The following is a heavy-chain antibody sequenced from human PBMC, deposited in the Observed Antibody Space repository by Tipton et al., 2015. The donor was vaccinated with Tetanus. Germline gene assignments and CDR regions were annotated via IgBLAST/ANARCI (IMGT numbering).Heavy chain of an antibody. CDR3: ARTTRRWLHPDY. CDR1: GGSISSDGAY. CDR2: IFYNGRT. J-gene: IGHJ4*02. Sequence: TLSLTCTVSGGSISSDGAYWSWIRQPPGKGLEWIAYIFYNGRTQSNPSLKRRVSISVDTAKNQFSLQLSSVTAADTAIYYCARTTRRWLHPDYWGQGTLVTVTS. V-gene: IGHV4-61*08. D-gene: IGHD5-24*01.